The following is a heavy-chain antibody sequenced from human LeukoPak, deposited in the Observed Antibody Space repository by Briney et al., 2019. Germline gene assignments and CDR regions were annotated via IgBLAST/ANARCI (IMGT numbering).Heavy chain of an antibody. D-gene: IGHD6-19*01. CDR3: AKERVSSGWNPHLVDP. J-gene: IGHJ5*02. V-gene: IGHV3-23*01. CDR1: GFTFSGYA. Sequence: GGSLRLPCAASGFTFSGYAMSWVRQAPGKGLEGVSDISGSGNTTNYADSVKGRFTISRDNSKNTLYLQMNSLGAEETAVYYCAKERVSSGWNPHLVDPWGQGTLVTVSS. CDR2: ISGSGNTT.